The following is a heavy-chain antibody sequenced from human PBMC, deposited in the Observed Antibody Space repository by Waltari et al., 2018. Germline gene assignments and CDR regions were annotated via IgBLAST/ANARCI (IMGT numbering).Heavy chain of an antibody. J-gene: IGHJ4*02. V-gene: IGHV3-74*02. Sequence: EVQLVESGGGLVQPGGSLRLSCAASGFTFSTYWMHWVRQAPGKGLVWFSHINGVGSSTTYADSVEGRFTISRDNAKNTLYLQMNSLRADDTAVYYCTVHARAFDYWGQGTLVTVSS. CDR1: GFTFSTYW. CDR3: TVHARAFDY. CDR2: INGVGSST.